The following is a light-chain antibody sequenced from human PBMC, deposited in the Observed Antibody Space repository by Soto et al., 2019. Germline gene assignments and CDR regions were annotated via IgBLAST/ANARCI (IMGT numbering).Light chain of an antibody. V-gene: IGKV1-5*03. CDR3: QQYNDYPLT. Sequence: DIQMTQSPSTLSASVGDRVTIACRASQSISSWLAWYQQKPGKAPNIQIYKASSLESGVPSRFSGSGYGTEFTLTISSLQPDDFATYYCQQYNDYPLTFGGGTKVEIK. CDR2: KAS. J-gene: IGKJ4*01. CDR1: QSISSW.